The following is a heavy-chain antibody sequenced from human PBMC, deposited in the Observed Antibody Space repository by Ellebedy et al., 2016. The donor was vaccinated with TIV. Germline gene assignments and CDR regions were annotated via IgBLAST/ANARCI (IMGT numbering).Heavy chain of an antibody. CDR3: ARAASAPGMDFDN. CDR1: GYTFTGYY. D-gene: IGHD6-13*01. Sequence: ASVKVSXXASGYTFTGYYMHWVRQAPGQGLEWMGWINPNSGGTNYAQKFQGRVTMTRDTSISTAYMELSRLRSDDTAVYYCARAASAPGMDFDNWGQGTLVTVSS. V-gene: IGHV1-2*02. CDR2: INPNSGGT. J-gene: IGHJ4*02.